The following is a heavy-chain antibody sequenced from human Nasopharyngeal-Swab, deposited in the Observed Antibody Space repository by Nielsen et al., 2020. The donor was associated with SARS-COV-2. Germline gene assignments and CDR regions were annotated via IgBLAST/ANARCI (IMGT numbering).Heavy chain of an antibody. CDR2: ISGNSNYI. CDR3: AGEGSSSIVGATFFDY. V-gene: IGHV3-21*01. CDR1: GFSFSTYN. J-gene: IGHJ4*02. D-gene: IGHD1-26*01. Sequence: GESLKISCTASGFSFSTYNMNWVRQAPGKGLEWVSSISGNSNYIYYADSVKGRFTISRDNARNSLYLQMDSLRAEDTAVYYCAGEGSSSIVGATFFDYWGQGTLVTVSS.